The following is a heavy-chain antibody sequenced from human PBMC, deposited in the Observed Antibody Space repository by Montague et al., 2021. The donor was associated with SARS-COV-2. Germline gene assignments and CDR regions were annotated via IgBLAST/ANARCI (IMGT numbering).Heavy chain of an antibody. J-gene: IGHJ6*02. Sequence: SETLSLTCSVSGGAISSSSHYWGWIRQPPGKGLEWIGSIYYSGSTYYNPSLKSRVTISVDTSKNQFSLKLSSVTAADTAVYYCARDTRITMLVVVNRYGMDVWGQGTRVTVSS. V-gene: IGHV4-39*07. D-gene: IGHD3-22*01. CDR1: GGAISSSSHY. CDR2: IYYSGST. CDR3: ARDTRITMLVVVNRYGMDV.